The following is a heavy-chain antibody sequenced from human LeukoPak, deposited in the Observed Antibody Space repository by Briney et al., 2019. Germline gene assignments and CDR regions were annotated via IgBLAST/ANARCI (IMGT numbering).Heavy chain of an antibody. D-gene: IGHD1-14*01. Sequence: TSETLSLTCTVSGGSISSSSYYWGWIRQPPGKGLEWIGSIYYSGSTYYNPSLKSRVTISVDRSKNQFSLRLSSVTAADTAVYFCANRGGYDAFDIWGQGTMVTVSS. J-gene: IGHJ3*02. CDR3: ANRGGYDAFDI. V-gene: IGHV4-39*07. CDR2: IYYSGST. CDR1: GGSISSSSYY.